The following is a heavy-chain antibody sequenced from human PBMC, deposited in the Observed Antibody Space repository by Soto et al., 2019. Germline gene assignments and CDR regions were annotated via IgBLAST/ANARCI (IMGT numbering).Heavy chain of an antibody. J-gene: IGHJ4*02. CDR1: GFTFSDYV. D-gene: IGHD5-12*01. CDR2: ISGRGGST. Sequence: EVQLLESGGTLVQPGGSLRLSCAASGFTFSDYVMSWVRQAPGKGLQWVSAISGRGGSTYYADSVKGRFTISRDNSKNTLYLQMNSLRVEDTAVYYCAKGRGYSSDFDYWGQGTLVTVSS. V-gene: IGHV3-23*01. CDR3: AKGRGYSSDFDY.